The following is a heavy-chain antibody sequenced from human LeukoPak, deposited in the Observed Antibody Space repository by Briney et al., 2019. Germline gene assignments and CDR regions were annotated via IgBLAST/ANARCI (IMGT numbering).Heavy chain of an antibody. CDR1: GGSISSGSYY. CDR3: AKDTGQEWLLYYFDY. D-gene: IGHD3-3*01. CDR2: IYTSGST. V-gene: IGHV4-61*02. J-gene: IGHJ4*02. Sequence: PSETLSLTCTVSGGSISSGSYYWSWIRQPAGKGLEWIGRIYTSGSTNYNPSLKSRVTISVDTSKNQFSLKLSSVTAADTAVYYCAKDTGQEWLLYYFDYWGQGTLVTVSS.